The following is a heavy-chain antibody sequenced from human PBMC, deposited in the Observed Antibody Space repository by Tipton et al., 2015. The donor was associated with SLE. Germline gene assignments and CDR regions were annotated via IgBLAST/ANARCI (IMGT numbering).Heavy chain of an antibody. CDR1: DGSISSHY. CDR3: ARAGARGMPVAIANWFDA. Sequence: TLSLTCTVSDGSISSHYWSWIRQPPGKGLEWIGYIYHSGSPYYNPSLKSRVTISVDTSKNQFSLKLRSVTAADTAVYYCARAGARGMPVAIANWFDAWGQGTLVTVSS. CDR2: IYHSGSP. V-gene: IGHV4-59*11. J-gene: IGHJ5*02. D-gene: IGHD2/OR15-2a*01.